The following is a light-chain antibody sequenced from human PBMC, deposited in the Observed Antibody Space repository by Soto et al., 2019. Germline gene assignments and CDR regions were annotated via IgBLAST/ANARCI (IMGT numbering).Light chain of an antibody. CDR1: SSDVGGYNY. V-gene: IGLV2-14*03. CDR3: TSFTSRHTYV. Sequence: QSVLTQPASVSGSRGQSITMSGTGTSSDVGGYNYVSRYQQHPDKAPRLMIYDVSNRPSGVSDRFSGSKSGDTASLTISGLQAEDEADYYCTSFTSRHTYVFGTGTKVTVL. J-gene: IGLJ1*01. CDR2: DVS.